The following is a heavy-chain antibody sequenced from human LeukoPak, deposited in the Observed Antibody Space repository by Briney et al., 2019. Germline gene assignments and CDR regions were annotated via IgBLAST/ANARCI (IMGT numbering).Heavy chain of an antibody. V-gene: IGHV4-34*01. Sequence: SETLSLTCAVYGGSFSGYYWSWIRQPPGKGLGWIGEINHSGSTNYNPSLKSRVTISVDTSKNQFSLKLSSVTAADTAVYYCASGGCSSTSCYSFDYWGQGTLVTVSS. J-gene: IGHJ4*02. CDR1: GGSFSGYY. CDR3: ASGGCSSTSCYSFDY. CDR2: INHSGST. D-gene: IGHD2-2*01.